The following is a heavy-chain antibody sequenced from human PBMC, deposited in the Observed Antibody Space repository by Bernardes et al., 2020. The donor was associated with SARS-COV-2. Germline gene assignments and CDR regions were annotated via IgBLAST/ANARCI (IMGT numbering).Heavy chain of an antibody. J-gene: IGHJ6*03. CDR1: GGSISSYY. CDR3: ARDARVVVPGYYYYYYYMDG. Sequence: SETLSLTCTVSGGSISSYYWSWIRQPAGKGLEWIGRIYTSGSTNYNPSLKSRVTMSVDTSKNQFSLKLSSVTAADTAVYYCARDARVVVPGYYYYYYYMDGWGKVTTVTV. V-gene: IGHV4-4*07. CDR2: IYTSGST. D-gene: IGHD2-15*01.